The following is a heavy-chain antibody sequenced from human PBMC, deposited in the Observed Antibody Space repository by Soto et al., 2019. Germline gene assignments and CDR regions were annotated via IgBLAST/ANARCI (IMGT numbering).Heavy chain of an antibody. CDR3: AHTLVAGLGYYCDY. D-gene: IGHD6-19*01. Sequence: QITLKESGPTLVKPTQTLKLTCTFSGFSLSHTRVGVGWISQPAGKALEWLAPIYWDDDKRYSPFLKSRLTINKDTSKIQVVLTMANMDPTYTATYFGAHTLVAGLGYYCDYWGQGTLVTVSS. V-gene: IGHV2-5*02. CDR1: GFSLSHTRVG. J-gene: IGHJ4*02. CDR2: IYWDDDK.